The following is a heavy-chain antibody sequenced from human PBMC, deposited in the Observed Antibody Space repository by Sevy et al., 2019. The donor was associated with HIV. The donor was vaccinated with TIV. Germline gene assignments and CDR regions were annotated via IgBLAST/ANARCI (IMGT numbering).Heavy chain of an antibody. J-gene: IGHJ5*02. Sequence: GGSLRLSCAASGFTFSSYAMSWVRQAPGKGLEWVSAISGSGGSTYYADSVKGRFTISRENTKNTLYLQMNSLRAEDTAVYYCAGLGHYCTNGVCYEGSGFDPWGQGTLVTVSS. CDR3: AGLGHYCTNGVCYEGSGFDP. D-gene: IGHD2-8*01. CDR1: GFTFSSYA. V-gene: IGHV3-23*01. CDR2: ISGSGGST.